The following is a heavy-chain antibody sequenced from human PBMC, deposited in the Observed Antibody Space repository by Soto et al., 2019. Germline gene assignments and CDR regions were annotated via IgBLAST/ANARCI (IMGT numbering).Heavy chain of an antibody. D-gene: IGHD3-10*01. V-gene: IGHV1-69*18. Sequence: QVQLVQSGAELKKPGSSVKVSCKASGDTFSGYPINWVRQAPGEGLEWMGRSIPVFGTTNDAQRFEGRVTFTADESTNTASMELRGLLSEETAVYYCARDGGFGELKYWGPGTLVTVSS. CDR1: GDTFSGYP. J-gene: IGHJ4*02. CDR3: ARDGGFGELKY. CDR2: SIPVFGTT.